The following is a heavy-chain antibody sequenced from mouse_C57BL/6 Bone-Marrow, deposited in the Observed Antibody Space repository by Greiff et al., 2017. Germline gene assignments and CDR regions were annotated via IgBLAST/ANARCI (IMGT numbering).Heavy chain of an antibody. Sequence: QVTLKVSGPGILQPSQTLSLTCSFSGFSLSTFGMGVGWIRQPSGKGLEWLAHIWWDDDKYYNPALKSRRTISKDTSKNQVFLQIAHVDTADTATYFCARTPYSNYWYFDVWGTGTTVTVSS. J-gene: IGHJ1*03. CDR2: IWWDDDK. D-gene: IGHD2-5*01. CDR3: ARTPYSNYWYFDV. V-gene: IGHV8-8*01. CDR1: GFSLSTFGMG.